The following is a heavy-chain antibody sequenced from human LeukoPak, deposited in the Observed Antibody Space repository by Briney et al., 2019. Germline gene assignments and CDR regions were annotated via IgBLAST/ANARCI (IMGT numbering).Heavy chain of an antibody. CDR1: GFTFGSYG. D-gene: IGHD3-10*01. J-gene: IGHJ4*02. V-gene: IGHV3-33*01. Sequence: PGGSLRLSCAASGFTFGSYGMHWVRQAPGKGLEWVAVIWYDGSNKYYADSVKGRFTISRDNSKNTLYLQMNSLRAEDTAVYYCARGYSYGSGSYYCDYWGQGTLVTVSS. CDR2: IWYDGSNK. CDR3: ARGYSYGSGSYYCDY.